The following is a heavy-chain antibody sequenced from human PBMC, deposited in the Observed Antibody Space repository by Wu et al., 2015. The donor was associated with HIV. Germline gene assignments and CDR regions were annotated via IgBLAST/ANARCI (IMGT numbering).Heavy chain of an antibody. J-gene: IGHJ2*01. Sequence: QVQLVQSGAEVKKPGASVKVSCKASGYTFTSYGISWVRQAPGQGLEWMGWISAYNGNTNYAQKLQGRVTMTTDTSTSTAYMELRSLRSDDTAVYYCARSAYCSSTSCYTPPSHWYFDLWGRGTLVTVSS. CDR3: ARSAYCSSTSCYTPPSHWYFDL. CDR1: GYTFTSYG. V-gene: IGHV1-18*01. D-gene: IGHD2-2*02. CDR2: ISAYNGNT.